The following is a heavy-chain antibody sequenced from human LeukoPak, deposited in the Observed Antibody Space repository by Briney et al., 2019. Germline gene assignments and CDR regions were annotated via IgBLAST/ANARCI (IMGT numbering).Heavy chain of an antibody. CDR1: GFTFSSYA. CDR2: ISGSGGST. V-gene: IGHV3-23*01. J-gene: IGHJ4*02. CDR3: AKDRRWLQSPLDY. D-gene: IGHD5-24*01. Sequence: GGSLRLSCAASGFTFSSYAMSWVRQAPGKGLGWVSAISGSGGSTYYADSVKGRFTISRDDSKNTLYLQMNSLRAEDTAVYYCAKDRRWLQSPLDYWGQGTLVTVSS.